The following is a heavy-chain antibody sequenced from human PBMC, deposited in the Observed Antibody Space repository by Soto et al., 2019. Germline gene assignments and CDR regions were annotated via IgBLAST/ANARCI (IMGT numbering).Heavy chain of an antibody. Sequence: QVQLQESGPGLVKPSQTLSLTSTVSGGSISSGDYYCSWIRQPPRKALEWIGYIYYSGSTYYNPALMSRVTISVDPSNNKFSLQLSSVTAADTSVYYFAREGGGGYGPYYFVYLGQGTQVTVSS. D-gene: IGHD5-18*01. V-gene: IGHV4-30-4*01. CDR2: IYYSGST. CDR3: AREGGGGYGPYYFVY. J-gene: IGHJ4*02. CDR1: GGSISSGDYY.